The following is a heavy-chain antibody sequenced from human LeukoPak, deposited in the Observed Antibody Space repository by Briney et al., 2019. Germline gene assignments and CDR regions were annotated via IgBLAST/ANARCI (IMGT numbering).Heavy chain of an antibody. V-gene: IGHV1-8*03. Sequence: ASVKVSCKVSGYTFTSYDINWVRQATGQGLEWMGWMNPNSGNTGYAQKFQGRVTITRNTSISTAYMELSSLRSEDTAVYYCARGPYDSSGYYLNYWGQGTLVTVSS. CDR3: ARGPYDSSGYYLNY. J-gene: IGHJ4*02. CDR1: GYTFTSYD. CDR2: MNPNSGNT. D-gene: IGHD3-22*01.